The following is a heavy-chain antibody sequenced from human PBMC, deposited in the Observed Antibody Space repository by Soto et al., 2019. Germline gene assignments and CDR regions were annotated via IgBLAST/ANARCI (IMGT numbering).Heavy chain of an antibody. Sequence: QVQLVQSGAEVKKPGASVKVSCKASGYTFTGYHMHWVRQAPGQGLEWMGWINPNSGGTNYAQKFQGWVTMTRDTSISTAYMELSRLRSDDTAVYYCARDRCSGGSCSSGGFDYWGQGTLVTVSS. D-gene: IGHD2-15*01. J-gene: IGHJ4*02. V-gene: IGHV1-2*04. CDR1: GYTFTGYH. CDR2: INPNSGGT. CDR3: ARDRCSGGSCSSGGFDY.